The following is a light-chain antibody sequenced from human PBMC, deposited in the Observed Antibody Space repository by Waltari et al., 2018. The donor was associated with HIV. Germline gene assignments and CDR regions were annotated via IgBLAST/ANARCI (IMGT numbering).Light chain of an antibody. V-gene: IGLV2-23*02. J-gene: IGLJ2*01. CDR1: SSDVGGYNY. CDR2: GVS. CDR3: CSYAGSSTFAV. Sequence: QSALTQPASVSGSPGQSITISCTGTSSDVGGYNYVSWYQQHPGKAPKLMIYGVSKRPSGVSNRFSGSKSGNTASLTIAGLQAEDESDYYCCSYAGSSTFAVFGGGTKLTVL.